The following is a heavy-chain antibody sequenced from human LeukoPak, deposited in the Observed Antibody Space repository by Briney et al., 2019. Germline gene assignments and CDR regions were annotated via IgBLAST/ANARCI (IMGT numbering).Heavy chain of an antibody. V-gene: IGHV4-4*07. CDR1: GGSISSYY. J-gene: IGHJ3*02. CDR2: IYTSGST. Sequence: SETLSLTCTVSGGSISSYYWSWIRQPAGKGLEWIGRIYTSGSTNYNPSLKSRVTMPVDTSKNQFSLKLSSVTAADTAVYYCARDTVLGASGGAFDIWGQGTMVTVSS. D-gene: IGHD4-17*01. CDR3: ARDTVLGASGGAFDI.